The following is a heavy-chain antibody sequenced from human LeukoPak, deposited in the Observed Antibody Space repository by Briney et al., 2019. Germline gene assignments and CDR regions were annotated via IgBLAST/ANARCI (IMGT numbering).Heavy chain of an antibody. Sequence: SETLSLTCTVSGGSFSSGGYYWSWVRQHPGKGLEWIGYIYYSGRTYYNPSLKSRVTISVDTSKNQFSLKLSSVTAADTAVYHCARVRDGDYGYIGFDPWGQGTLVTVSS. CDR3: ARVRDGDYGYIGFDP. CDR1: GGSFSSGGYY. D-gene: IGHD4-17*01. CDR2: IYYSGRT. J-gene: IGHJ5*02. V-gene: IGHV4-31*03.